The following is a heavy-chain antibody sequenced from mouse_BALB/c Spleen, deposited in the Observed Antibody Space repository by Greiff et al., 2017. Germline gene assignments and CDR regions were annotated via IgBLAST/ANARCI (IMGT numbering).Heavy chain of an antibody. CDR2: INPSTGYT. Sequence: VQLQQSGAELAKPGASVKMSCKASGYTFTSYWMHWVKQRPGQGLEWIGYINPSTGYTEYNQKFKDKATLTADKSSSTAYMQLSSLTSEDSAVYYCASSYGYFDYWGQGTTLTVSS. CDR1: GYTFTSYW. V-gene: IGHV1-7*01. CDR3: ASSYGYFDY. J-gene: IGHJ2*01. D-gene: IGHD1-1*02.